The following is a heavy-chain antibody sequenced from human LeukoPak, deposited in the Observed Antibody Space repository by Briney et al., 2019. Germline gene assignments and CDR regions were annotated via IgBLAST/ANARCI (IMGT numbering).Heavy chain of an antibody. CDR1: GFTFSSYG. Sequence: GGSLRLPCAASGFTFSSYGMRWVRQAPGKGLEWVAFIRYDGSNIYYADSVKGRFTISRDNSKNTLYLQMNSLRAEDTALYYCAKDHWNYQAPFDYWGQGTLVTVSS. D-gene: IGHD1-7*01. J-gene: IGHJ4*02. CDR2: IRYDGSNI. V-gene: IGHV3-30*02. CDR3: AKDHWNYQAPFDY.